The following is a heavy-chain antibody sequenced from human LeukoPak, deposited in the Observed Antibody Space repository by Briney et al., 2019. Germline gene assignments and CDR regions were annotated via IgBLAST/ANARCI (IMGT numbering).Heavy chain of an antibody. Sequence: GGSLRLSWAAPGFTFSGFSMTWVRQAPGKGLEWVSSISTTSDYIHYADSLKGRVAISRDNAKNSLYLQMNSLRAEDTAVYYCARGGIYSQGFDYWGQGSLVTVSS. CDR1: GFTFSGFS. V-gene: IGHV3-21*01. J-gene: IGHJ4*02. CDR3: ARGGIYSQGFDY. D-gene: IGHD6-13*01. CDR2: ISTTSDYI.